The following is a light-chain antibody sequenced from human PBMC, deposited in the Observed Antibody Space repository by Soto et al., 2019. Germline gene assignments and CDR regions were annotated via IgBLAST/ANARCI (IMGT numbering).Light chain of an antibody. V-gene: IGKV3-15*01. Sequence: VMTQSPATRSVSPGDTATLSCRASQSVSSSLAWYQQKASQPPRLLIYDSSTRATGVPARFSGSGSGTEFTLSISRLQSEDFAVYYCQHYYNWRPRFGQGTKVDIK. J-gene: IGKJ1*01. CDR2: DSS. CDR3: QHYYNWRPR. CDR1: QSVSSS.